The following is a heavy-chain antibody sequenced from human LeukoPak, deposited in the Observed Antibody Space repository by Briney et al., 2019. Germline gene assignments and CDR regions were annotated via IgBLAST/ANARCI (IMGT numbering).Heavy chain of an antibody. V-gene: IGHV3-30*04. CDR3: ARDSGYGGNAGDAFDI. CDR1: GFTFSSHA. J-gene: IGHJ3*02. Sequence: GGSLRLSCAASGFTFSSHAMHWVRQAPGKGLEWVAVISYDGSNKYYADSVKGRFTISRDNSKNTLYLQMNSLRAEDTAVYYCARDSGYGGNAGDAFDIWGQGTMVTVSS. D-gene: IGHD4-23*01. CDR2: ISYDGSNK.